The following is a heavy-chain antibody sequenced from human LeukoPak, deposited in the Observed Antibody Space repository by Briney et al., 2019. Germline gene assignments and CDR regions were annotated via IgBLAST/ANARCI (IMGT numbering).Heavy chain of an antibody. CDR1: GGSISTGGYY. J-gene: IGHJ6*02. CDR2: IYWSGST. D-gene: IGHD2-15*01. CDR3: ARLSSGSRRHGMDV. Sequence: SQTLSLTCTVSGGSISTGGYYWSWIRQPPGKGLEWIGYIYWSGSTIYKPSLKSRVTMSVDTSKNQVSLKLNSVAAADTAVYYCARLSSGSRRHGMDVWGQGTTVTVSS. V-gene: IGHV4-61*08.